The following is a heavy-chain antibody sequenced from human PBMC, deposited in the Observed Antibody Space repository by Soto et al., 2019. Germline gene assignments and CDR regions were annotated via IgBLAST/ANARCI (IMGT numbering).Heavy chain of an antibody. CDR3: ARGGPYCSSTSCYRGKLHWFDP. J-gene: IGHJ5*02. Sequence: ETLSLTCPVSGGSISSSSYYWGWIRQPPGKGLEWIGSIYYSGSTYYNPSLKSRVTISVDTSKNQFSLKLSSVTAADTAVYYCARGGPYCSSTSCYRGKLHWFDPWGQGTQVTVSS. CDR2: IYYSGST. V-gene: IGHV4-39*01. CDR1: GGSISSSSYY. D-gene: IGHD2-2*01.